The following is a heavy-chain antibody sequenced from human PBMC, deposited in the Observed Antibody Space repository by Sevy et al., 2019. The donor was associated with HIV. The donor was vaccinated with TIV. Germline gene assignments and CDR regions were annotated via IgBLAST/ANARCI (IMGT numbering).Heavy chain of an antibody. CDR2: IKQDGSEK. CDR1: GFTFSNYW. Sequence: GGSLRLSCAASGFTFSNYWMSWVRQAPGKGLEWVASIKQDGSEKYYVDSVKGRFTIPRDNAKNSLFVQMNSLRAEDTAMYFCARSVRAAGTFDPWGQGTLVTVSS. J-gene: IGHJ5*02. CDR3: ARSVRAAGTFDP. V-gene: IGHV3-7*01. D-gene: IGHD6-13*01.